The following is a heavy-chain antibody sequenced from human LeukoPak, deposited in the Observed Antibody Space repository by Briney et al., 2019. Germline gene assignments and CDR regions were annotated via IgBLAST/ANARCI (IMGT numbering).Heavy chain of an antibody. CDR2: ISWDGGST. CDR3: AKASSSPDLRLDYYYYMDV. D-gene: IGHD6-13*01. J-gene: IGHJ6*03. Sequence: GGSLRLSCAASGFTFDDYAMHWVRQAPGKGLEWVSLISWDGGSTYYADSVKGRFTISRDNSKNSLYLQMNSLRAEDTALYYCAKASSSPDLRLDYYYYMDVWGKGTTVTVSS. V-gene: IGHV3-43D*03. CDR1: GFTFDDYA.